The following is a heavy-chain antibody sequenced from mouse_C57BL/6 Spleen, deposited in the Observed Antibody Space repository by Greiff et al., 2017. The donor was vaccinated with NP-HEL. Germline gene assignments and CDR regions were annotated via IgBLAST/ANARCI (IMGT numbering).Heavy chain of an antibody. J-gene: IGHJ1*03. CDR2: IHPNSGST. V-gene: IGHV1-64*01. D-gene: IGHD1-1*01. CDR3: ARSPFTTVGYFDV. CDR1: GYTFTSYW. Sequence: VQLQQPGAELVKPGASVKLSCKASGYTFTSYWMHWVKQRPGQGLEWIGMIHPNSGSTNYNEKFKSKATLTVDKSSSTAYMQLSSLTSEDSAVYYCARSPFTTVGYFDVWGTGTTVTVSS.